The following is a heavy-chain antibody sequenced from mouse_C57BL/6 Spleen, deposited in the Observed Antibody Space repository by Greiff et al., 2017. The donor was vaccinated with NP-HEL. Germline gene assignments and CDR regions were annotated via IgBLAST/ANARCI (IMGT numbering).Heavy chain of an antibody. J-gene: IGHJ4*01. CDR1: GYTFTDYN. V-gene: IGHV1-18*01. CDR3: ATAYGNYGGYAMDY. D-gene: IGHD2-1*01. Sequence: VQLKQSGPELVKPGASVKIPCKASGYTFTDYNMDWVKQSHGKSLEWIGDINPNNGGTIYNQKFKGKATLTVDKSSSTAYMELRSLTSEDTAVYYCATAYGNYGGYAMDYWGQGTSVTVSS. CDR2: INPNNGGT.